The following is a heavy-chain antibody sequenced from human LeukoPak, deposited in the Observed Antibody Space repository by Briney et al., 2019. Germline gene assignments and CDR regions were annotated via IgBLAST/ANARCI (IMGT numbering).Heavy chain of an antibody. CDR3: ARLSCSSTSCNRFDY. Sequence: SETLSLTCAVYGGSFSGYYWSWIRQPPGKGLEWIGEINHSGSTSYNPSLKSRVTISVDTSKNQFSLKLSSVTAADTAVYYCARLSCSSTSCNRFDYWGQGTLVTVSS. V-gene: IGHV4-34*01. CDR2: INHSGST. J-gene: IGHJ4*02. CDR1: GGSFSGYY. D-gene: IGHD2-2*01.